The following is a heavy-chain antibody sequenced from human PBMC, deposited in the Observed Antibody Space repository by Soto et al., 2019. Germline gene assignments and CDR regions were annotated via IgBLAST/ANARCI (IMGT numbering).Heavy chain of an antibody. CDR1: GFTFSSYA. CDR2: ISSNGGST. D-gene: IGHD3-9*01. Sequence: PGGSLRLSCAASGFTFSSYAMHWVRQAPGKGLEYVSAISSNGGSTYYANSVKGRFTISRDNSKNTLYLQMGSLRAEDMAVYYCARDNDILTGYPRFGDAFDIWGQGTMVTVSS. CDR3: ARDNDILTGYPRFGDAFDI. J-gene: IGHJ3*02. V-gene: IGHV3-64*01.